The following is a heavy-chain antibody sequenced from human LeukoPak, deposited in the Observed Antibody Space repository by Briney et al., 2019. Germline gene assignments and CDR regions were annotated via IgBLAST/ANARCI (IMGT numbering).Heavy chain of an antibody. D-gene: IGHD1-26*01. J-gene: IGHJ4*02. CDR3: ARGGNGELFDY. CDR2: TYYRSKWYN. CDR1: GDSVSSNSVA. V-gene: IGHV6-1*01. Sequence: SQTLSLTCAISGDSVSSNSVAWNWIRQSPSRGLEWLVRTYYRSKWYNDYAVSVNSRITINPDTSKNQYSLQLNSVTPEDTAGYYCARGGNGELFDYWGQGTLVTVSS.